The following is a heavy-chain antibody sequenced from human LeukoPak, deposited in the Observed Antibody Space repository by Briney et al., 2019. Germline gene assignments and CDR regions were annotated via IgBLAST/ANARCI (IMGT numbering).Heavy chain of an antibody. V-gene: IGHV1-69*02. CDR1: GYTFIGYY. J-gene: IGHJ6*02. Sequence: ASVKVSCKASGYTFIGYYMHWVRQAPGQGLEWMGRIIPILGIANYAQKFQGRVTITADKSTSTAYMELSSLRSEDTAVYYCARLMDTAMDTIFYYYYGMDVWGQGTTVTVSS. CDR3: ARLMDTAMDTIFYYYYGMDV. D-gene: IGHD5-18*01. CDR2: IIPILGIA.